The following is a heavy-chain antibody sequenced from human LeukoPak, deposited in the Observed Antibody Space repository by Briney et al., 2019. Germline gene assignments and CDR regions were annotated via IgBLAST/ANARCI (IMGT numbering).Heavy chain of an antibody. Sequence: GGSLRLSCAASGFTFSTYRMHWVRQAPGKGLEWVSYISGSSSYTNYADSVKGRFTISRDNAKNSLYLQMNSLRAEDTAVYYCARGRGCSGGSCPNWFDPWGQGTLVTVSS. CDR2: ISGSSSYT. CDR3: ARGRGCSGGSCPNWFDP. D-gene: IGHD2-15*01. CDR1: GFTFSTYR. V-gene: IGHV3-21*05. J-gene: IGHJ5*02.